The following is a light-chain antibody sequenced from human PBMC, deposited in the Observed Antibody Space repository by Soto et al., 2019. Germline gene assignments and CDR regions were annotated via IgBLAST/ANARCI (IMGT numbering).Light chain of an antibody. J-gene: IGKJ1*01. Sequence: DIVMTQSPDSLAVSLGERATFNCKSSQTVLYSSNNKNYLAWYQQKPGQAPKLLIHSSSTRTSGVPDRFSGSGSGTDFTLTISNLQAVDVAVYYCQQYYSSPQTFGQGTKVEIK. CDR2: SSS. CDR3: QQYYSSPQT. CDR1: QTVLYSSNNKNY. V-gene: IGKV4-1*01.